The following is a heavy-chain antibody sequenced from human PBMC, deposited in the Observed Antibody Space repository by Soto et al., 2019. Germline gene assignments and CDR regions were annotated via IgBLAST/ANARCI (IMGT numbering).Heavy chain of an antibody. V-gene: IGHV3-30*03. Sequence: SGGSLRLSCAASGFTFGNYGMHWVRQAPGKGLEWVAVISDDGVSKYYADSVQGRFTISRDNSESAVFLQMNSLRPDDTALYFCARAYYFGSGTSYTLYYWGQGTQVTVSS. CDR3: ARAYYFGSGTSYTLYY. D-gene: IGHD3-10*01. J-gene: IGHJ4*02. CDR1: GFTFGNYG. CDR2: ISDDGVSK.